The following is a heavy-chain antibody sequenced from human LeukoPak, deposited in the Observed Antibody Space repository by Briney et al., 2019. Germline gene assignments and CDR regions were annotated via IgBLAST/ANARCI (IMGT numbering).Heavy chain of an antibody. CDR3: ARTKDGYIDP. V-gene: IGHV6-1*01. J-gene: IGHJ5*02. Sequence: SQTLSLTCAISGDSVSSNSAAWNWIRQSPSRGLEWLGRTYYRSKWYSEYAVSMKRRISVNPDTSKNQFSLQLNSVTPEDTAVYYCARTKDGYIDPWGQGTLVTVSS. D-gene: IGHD5-18*01. CDR2: TYYRSKWYS. CDR1: GDSVSSNSAA.